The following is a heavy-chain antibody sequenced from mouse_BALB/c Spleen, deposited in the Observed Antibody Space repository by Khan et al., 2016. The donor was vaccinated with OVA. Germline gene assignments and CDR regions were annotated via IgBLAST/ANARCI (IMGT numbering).Heavy chain of an antibody. D-gene: IGHD4-1*01. CDR3: ASHLTGSLAY. CDR1: GFTFSSYS. J-gene: IGHJ3*01. CDR2: ISSGGDYT. V-gene: IGHV5-6*01. Sequence: EVELVESGGDLVKPGGSLKLSCAASGFTFSSYSMSWVRQTPDKRLEWVATISSGGDYTYYPDNVKGRFTISRDNAKNTLYLQMSSLKSEDTAMYYGASHLTGSLAYWGQGTLVTVSA.